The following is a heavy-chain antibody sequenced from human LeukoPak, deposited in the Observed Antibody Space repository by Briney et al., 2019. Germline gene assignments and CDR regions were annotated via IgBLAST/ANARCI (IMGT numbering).Heavy chain of an antibody. J-gene: IGHJ4*02. D-gene: IGHD6-19*01. CDR3: ARETPDSSGWD. V-gene: IGHV3-11*04. CDR2: ISSTSSVK. CDR1: GFIFSDYY. Sequence: GGSLRLSCAASGFIFSDYYMGWIRQAPGKGLEWISYISSTSSVKYYADSVKGRFTISRDNAKNSLSLQMNSLRAEDTAVYYCARETPDSSGWDWGQGTLVTVSS.